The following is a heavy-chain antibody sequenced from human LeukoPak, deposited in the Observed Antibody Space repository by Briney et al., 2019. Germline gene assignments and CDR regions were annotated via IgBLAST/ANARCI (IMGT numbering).Heavy chain of an antibody. CDR3: AREDWFHFDY. CDR1: GFTFSSYS. CDR2: ISSSSSYI. J-gene: IGHJ4*02. Sequence: PGGSLRLSCAASGFTFSSYSMNWVRQAPGKGLEWVSSISSSSSYIYYADSVKGRFTISRDNAKNSLYLQMNGLRAEDTAVYYCAREDWFHFDYWGQGTLVTVSS. D-gene: IGHD3-10*01. V-gene: IGHV3-21*04.